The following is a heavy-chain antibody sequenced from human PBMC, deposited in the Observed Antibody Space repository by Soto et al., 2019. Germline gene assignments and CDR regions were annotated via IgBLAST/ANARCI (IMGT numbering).Heavy chain of an antibody. Sequence: ASVKVSCKASGYTFTSYGISWVRQAPGQGLEWMGWISAYNGNTNYAQKLQGRVTMTTDTSTSTAYMELRSLRSDDTAVYYCARVPDIVAIYYYYYYMDVWGKGTTVTVSS. J-gene: IGHJ6*03. D-gene: IGHD5-12*01. V-gene: IGHV1-18*01. CDR3: ARVPDIVAIYYYYYYMDV. CDR2: ISAYNGNT. CDR1: GYTFTSYG.